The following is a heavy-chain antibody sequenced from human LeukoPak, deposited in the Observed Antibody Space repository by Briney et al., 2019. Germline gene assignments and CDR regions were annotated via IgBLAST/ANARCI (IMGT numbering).Heavy chain of an antibody. CDR2: IYTSGST. J-gene: IGHJ6*03. D-gene: IGHD2-15*01. CDR1: GGSISSGSYY. CDR3: ARDSVVVAATSYYYYYYMDV. V-gene: IGHV4-61*02. Sequence: SETLSLTYTVSGGSISSGSYYWSWIRQPAGTGLEWIGRIYTSGSTNYNPSLKSRVTISVDTSKNQFSLKLSSVTAADTAVYYCARDSVVVAATSYYYYYYMDVWGKGTTVTISS.